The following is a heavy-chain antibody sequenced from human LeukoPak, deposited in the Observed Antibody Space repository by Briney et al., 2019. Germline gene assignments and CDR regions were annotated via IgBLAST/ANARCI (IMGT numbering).Heavy chain of an antibody. J-gene: IGHJ6*02. CDR2: FDPEDGET. CDR1: GYTLTELS. CDR3: ATDVRTGGIYGMDV. Sequence: ASVKVSCKVSGYTLTELSMQWVRQAPGKGLEWMGGFDPEDGETIYAQEFQGRVTMTEDTYKDTAYMELSSLRSEDTAVYYCATDVRTGGIYGMDVWGQGTTVTVSS. V-gene: IGHV1-24*01.